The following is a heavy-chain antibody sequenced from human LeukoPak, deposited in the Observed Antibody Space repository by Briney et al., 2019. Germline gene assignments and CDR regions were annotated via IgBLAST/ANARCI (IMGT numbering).Heavy chain of an antibody. D-gene: IGHD3-10*01. J-gene: IGHJ5*02. V-gene: IGHV3-30*02. CDR1: GFTFSSYG. CDR3: VNSGFDP. CDR2: IHYDGTNE. Sequence: GGSLRLSCAASGFTFSSYGMHWVRQAPGKGREWVAFIHYDGTNEYYADSVKGRFTISRDNFKNTLSLQMNGLGVEDTALYYCVNSGFDPWGQGTLVTVSS.